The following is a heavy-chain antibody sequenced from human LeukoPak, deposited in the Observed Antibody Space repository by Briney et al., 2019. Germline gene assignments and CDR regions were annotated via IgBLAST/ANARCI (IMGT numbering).Heavy chain of an antibody. CDR2: ITRSGGT. V-gene: IGHV3-23*01. J-gene: IGHJ4*02. CDR3: ATWVVLGESGYFVY. CDR1: GFSFSTYA. Sequence: GGSLRLSCAASGFSFSTYAVSWVRQAPGKGLEWVSIITRSGGTYYADSVKGRFTISRDNSKNTLYLQMNSLRAEDTAVYYCATWVVLGESGYFVYWGQGTLVTVSS. D-gene: IGHD3-10*01.